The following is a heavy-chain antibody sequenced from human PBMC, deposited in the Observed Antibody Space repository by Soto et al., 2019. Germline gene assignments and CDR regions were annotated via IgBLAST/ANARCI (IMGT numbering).Heavy chain of an antibody. V-gene: IGHV3-9*01. CDR2: ISWNSGNI. CDR3: AKDRASTNCVCYCFYY. J-gene: IGHJ4*02. CDR1: GFTFDDYA. D-gene: IGHD2-8*01. Sequence: EVQLVESGGGLVQPGRALRLSCAASGFTFDDYAIHWVRQAPAKVLEWVSGISWNSGNIGYADSVKGRFTISRDNAKNSLYLHMNSLRAEDTSLYYCAKDRASTNCVCYCFYYWGQGTLVTVSS.